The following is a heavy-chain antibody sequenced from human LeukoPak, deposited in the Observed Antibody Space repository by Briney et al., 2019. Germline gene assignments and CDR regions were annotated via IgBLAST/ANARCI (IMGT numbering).Heavy chain of an antibody. CDR2: TSSNGGTT. Sequence: PGGSLRLSCSASGFTFSSYALHWVRQAPGKGLEYVSATSSNGGTTYYADSVKGRFTISRDTSKNTLFLQMSSLRTEDTAVYYCVARNYYYGMDVWGQGTTVTVSS. J-gene: IGHJ6*02. CDR1: GFTFSSYA. V-gene: IGHV3-64D*06. CDR3: VARNYYYGMDV. D-gene: IGHD6-6*01.